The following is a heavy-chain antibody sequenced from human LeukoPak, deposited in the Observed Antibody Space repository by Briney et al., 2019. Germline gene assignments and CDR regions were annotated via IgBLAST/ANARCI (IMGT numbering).Heavy chain of an antibody. CDR1: GYSISSGYH. CDR2: IYHSGST. V-gene: IGHV4-38-2*02. CDR3: ARGGNLDS. D-gene: IGHD4-23*01. Sequence: PSETLSLTCTVSGYSISSGYHWGWTRQPPGKGLEWIGSIYHSGSTFYNPSLRSRVIILVDTSKNQFSLKLTSVTAADTAVYYCARGGNLDSWGQGTLVTVPS. J-gene: IGHJ4*02.